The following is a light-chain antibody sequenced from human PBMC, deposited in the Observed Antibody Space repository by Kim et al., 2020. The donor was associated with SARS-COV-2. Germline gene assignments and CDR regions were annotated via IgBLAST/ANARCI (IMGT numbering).Light chain of an antibody. Sequence: EIFLMQSPATLSVSPGDRATLSCRASQTVDSNLAWYQQKPGLPPRLLIYDVFIRATGIPARFSASGSGTQFTLTISGLQPEDFAVYYCQQYNYWPPLSFGGGTRVEIK. J-gene: IGKJ4*01. V-gene: IGKV3-15*01. CDR1: QTVDSN. CDR2: DVF. CDR3: QQYNYWPPLS.